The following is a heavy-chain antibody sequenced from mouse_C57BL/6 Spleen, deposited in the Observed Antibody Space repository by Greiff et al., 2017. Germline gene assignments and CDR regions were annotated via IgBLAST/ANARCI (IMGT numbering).Heavy chain of an antibody. CDR2: IYPRSGNT. V-gene: IGHV1-81*01. D-gene: IGHD3-2*02. J-gene: IGHJ4*01. CDR3: ARGGSSGYDAMDY. CDR1: GYTFTSYG. Sequence: QVQLKQSGAELARPGASVKLSCKASGYTFTSYGISWVKQRTGQGLEWIGEIYPRSGNTYYNEKFKGKATLTADKSSSTAYMELRSLTSEDSAVYFCARGGSSGYDAMDYWGQGTSVTVSS.